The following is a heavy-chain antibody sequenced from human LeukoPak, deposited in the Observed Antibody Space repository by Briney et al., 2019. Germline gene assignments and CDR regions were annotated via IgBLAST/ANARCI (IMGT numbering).Heavy chain of an antibody. D-gene: IGHD6-13*01. J-gene: IGHJ6*03. CDR1: GFTLSAYT. CDR3: ARAGYSSSLFDYYFYMDV. CDR2: ISTSSSDI. Sequence: GGSLRLSCAASGFTLSAYTMIWVRQAPGKGLEWVSSISTSSSDIYYGDSVKGRFTISRDNAKNSVFLQMNSLRAADTAVYYCARAGYSSSLFDYYFYMDVWGKGTTVTVSS. V-gene: IGHV3-21*01.